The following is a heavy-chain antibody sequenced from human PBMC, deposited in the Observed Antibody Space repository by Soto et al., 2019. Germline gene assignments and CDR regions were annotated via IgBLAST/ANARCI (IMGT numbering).Heavy chain of an antibody. CDR3: AREVPGNRAAADYYFDY. CDR1: GFTFSSYS. Sequence: EVQLVESGGGLVKPGGSLRLSCAASGFTFSSYSMNWVRQAPGKGLEWVSSISSSSSYIYYADSVKGRFTISRDNAKNSLYLQMHSLRAEDTAVYYCAREVPGNRAAADYYFDYWGQGTLVTVSS. J-gene: IGHJ4*02. D-gene: IGHD6-13*01. CDR2: ISSSSSYI. V-gene: IGHV3-21*01.